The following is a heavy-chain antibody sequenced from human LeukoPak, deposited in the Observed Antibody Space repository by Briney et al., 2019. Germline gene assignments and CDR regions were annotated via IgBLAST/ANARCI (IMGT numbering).Heavy chain of an antibody. Sequence: GGSLRLSCAASGFTFSDYYMSWIRQAPGKGLEWVSYISSSGSTIYYADSVKGRFTISRHNAKNSLYLQMNSLRAEDTAVYYCARVGLRFLEWLLAGHFDYWGQGTLVTVSS. CDR2: ISSSGSTI. J-gene: IGHJ4*02. CDR1: GFTFSDYY. V-gene: IGHV3-11*04. D-gene: IGHD3-3*01. CDR3: ARVGLRFLEWLLAGHFDY.